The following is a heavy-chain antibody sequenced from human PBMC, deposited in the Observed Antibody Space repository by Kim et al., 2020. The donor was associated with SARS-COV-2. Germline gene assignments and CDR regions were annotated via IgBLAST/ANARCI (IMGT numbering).Heavy chain of an antibody. CDR2: IYPGDSHT. J-gene: IGHJ6*02. CDR1: GYSFTDYW. D-gene: IGHD6-6*01. Sequence: GESLKISCKGSGYSFTDYWIGWVRQMPGKGLEWMGSIYPGDSHTRYSPSFQGQVTISADKSISTAYLQWSSLKASDTAMYYCARLRWGYSSSSYYYYGMDVWGQGTTVTVSS. V-gene: IGHV5-51*01. CDR3: ARLRWGYSSSSYYYYGMDV.